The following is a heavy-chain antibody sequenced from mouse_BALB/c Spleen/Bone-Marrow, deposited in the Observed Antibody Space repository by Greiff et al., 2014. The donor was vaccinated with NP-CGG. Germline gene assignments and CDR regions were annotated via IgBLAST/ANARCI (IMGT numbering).Heavy chain of an antibody. D-gene: IGHD1-1*01. CDR3: ARYYYGFYFDY. CDR1: GFNIKDTY. Sequence: VQLQQSGAELVKPGASVKLSCTASGFNIKDTYMHWVKQRPEQGLEWIGRIDPANGNTKYDPKFQGKATITADTSSDTAYLQLSSLTSEDTAVYYCARYYYGFYFDYWGQGTTLTVSS. J-gene: IGHJ2*01. CDR2: IDPANGNT. V-gene: IGHV14-3*02.